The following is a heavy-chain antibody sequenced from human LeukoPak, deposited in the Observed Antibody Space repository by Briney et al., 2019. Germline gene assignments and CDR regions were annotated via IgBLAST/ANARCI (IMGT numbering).Heavy chain of an antibody. D-gene: IGHD1-26*01. J-gene: IGHJ4*02. CDR2: IFHTGST. CDR1: VASMSSYY. Sequence: SETLSPTCTVSVASMSSYYWSWIRPPPGKALGRIGYIFHTGSTTYNPSFKSRVTLSIDTSKNQVSLKLGSVTAADTAVYYCARQPYMLGAYYFDFWGQGTLVTVSS. V-gene: IGHV4-59*08. CDR3: ARQPYMLGAYYFDF.